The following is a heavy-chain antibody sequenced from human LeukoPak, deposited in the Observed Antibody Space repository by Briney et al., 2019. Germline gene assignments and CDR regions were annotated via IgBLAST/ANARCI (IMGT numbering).Heavy chain of an antibody. CDR3: AKEGFPIVVVPAYFDY. V-gene: IGHV3-23*01. CDR1: GFTFSSYA. CDR2: ISGSGGST. J-gene: IGHJ4*02. D-gene: IGHD2-2*01. Sequence: WGSLRLSCAASGFTFSSYAMSWVRQAPGKGLEWVSAISGSGGSTYYADSVKGRFTISRDNSKNTLYLQMNSLRAEDTAVYYCAKEGFPIVVVPAYFDYWGQGTLVTVSS.